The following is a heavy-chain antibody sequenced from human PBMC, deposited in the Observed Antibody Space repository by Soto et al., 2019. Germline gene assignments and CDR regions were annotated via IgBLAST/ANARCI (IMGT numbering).Heavy chain of an antibody. V-gene: IGHV1-69*01. D-gene: IGHD4-17*01. J-gene: IGHJ4*02. CDR3: ARXAXXGDYLWGNDY. CDR2: IIPIFGTA. Sequence: QVQLVQSGAEVKKPGSSVKVSCKASGGTFSSYAISWVRQAPGQGLEWMGGIIPIFGTANYAQKFQGRVTITAXESTSTAYMXLSSLRSEDTAVHYCARXAXXGDYLWGNDYWGQGTLVTVSS. CDR1: GGTFSSYA.